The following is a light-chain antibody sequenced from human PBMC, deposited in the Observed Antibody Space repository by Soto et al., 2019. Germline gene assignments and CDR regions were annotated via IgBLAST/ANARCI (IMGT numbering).Light chain of an antibody. Sequence: QSALTQPRAVSGSPGQSVTISCNGTSSDVGGYNDVSWYQQYPGKAPKLMIYDVSKRPSGVPDRFSGSKSGHTASLTVSGLKADAEDEYYCCSYAGSVIFGGGTKLTVL. CDR3: CSYAGSVI. CDR1: SSDVGGYND. J-gene: IGLJ2*01. CDR2: DVS. V-gene: IGLV2-11*01.